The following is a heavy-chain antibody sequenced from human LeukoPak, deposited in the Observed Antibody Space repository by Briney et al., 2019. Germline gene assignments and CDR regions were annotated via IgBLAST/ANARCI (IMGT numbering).Heavy chain of an antibody. J-gene: IGHJ4*02. CDR2: INAGNGNT. Sequence: ASVKVSCKASGYTFIRYIIHWMRQAPGQRLEWMGWINAGNGNTKYSQKFQGRVTITRDTSASTAYMELSSLRSEDTALYYCARDSSGVSTRPDDYWAREPWSPSPQ. CDR3: ARDSSGVSTRPDDY. CDR1: GYTFIRYI. V-gene: IGHV1-3*01. D-gene: IGHD2-2*01.